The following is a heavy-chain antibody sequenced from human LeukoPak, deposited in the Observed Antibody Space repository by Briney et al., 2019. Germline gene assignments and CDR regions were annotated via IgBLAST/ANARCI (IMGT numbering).Heavy chain of an antibody. CDR1: GGSFSGYY. Sequence: SETLSLTCAVYGGSFSGYYRSWIRQPPGKGLEWIGEINHSGSTNYNPSLKSRVTISVDTSKNQFSLKLSSVTAADTAVYYCARRDSSGYPDYWGQGTLVTVSS. J-gene: IGHJ4*02. CDR2: INHSGST. CDR3: ARRDSSGYPDY. V-gene: IGHV4-34*01. D-gene: IGHD3-22*01.